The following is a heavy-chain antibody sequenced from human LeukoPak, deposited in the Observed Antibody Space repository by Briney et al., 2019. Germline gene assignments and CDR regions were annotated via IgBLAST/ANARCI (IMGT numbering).Heavy chain of an antibody. CDR2: IWYDGSNK. J-gene: IGHJ4*02. D-gene: IGHD1-26*01. Sequence: GRSLRLSCAASGFTFSSYGMHWVRQAPGKGLEWVAVIWYDGSNKYYADSVKGRFTISRDNSKNTLYLQMNSLRAEDTAVYYCARDRGSYWDGGNDYWGQGTLVTVYS. CDR1: GFTFSSYG. CDR3: ARDRGSYWDGGNDY. V-gene: IGHV3-33*01.